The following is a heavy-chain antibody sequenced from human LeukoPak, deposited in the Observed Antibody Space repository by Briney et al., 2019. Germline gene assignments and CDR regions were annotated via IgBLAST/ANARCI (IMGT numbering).Heavy chain of an antibody. CDR3: ARDYWSMVRGVSGWFDP. J-gene: IGHJ5*02. V-gene: IGHV1-3*01. CDR2: INAGNGNT. CDR1: GYTFTSYA. Sequence: ASVKVSCKASGYTFTSYAMHWVRQAPGQRLEWMGWINAGNGNTKYSQKFQGRVTITRDTSASTAYMELSSLRSEDTAMYYCARDYWSMVRGVSGWFDPWGQGTLVTVSS. D-gene: IGHD3-10*01.